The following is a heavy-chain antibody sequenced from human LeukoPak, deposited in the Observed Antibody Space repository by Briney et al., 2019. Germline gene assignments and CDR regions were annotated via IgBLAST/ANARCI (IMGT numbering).Heavy chain of an antibody. CDR1: GFTFRNYW. CDR2: IRQDGGDS. V-gene: IGHV3-7*01. D-gene: IGHD3-10*01. CDR3: TKWSTSGSYYTE. J-gene: IGHJ4*02. Sequence: PSGGSLRLSCAGSGFTFRNYWMGWARQPPGKGLEWVANIRQDGGDSHYVDSVKGRFTISRDNARNSLSLQMNSLRAEDTAVYYCTKWSTSGSYYTEWGQGTLVIVSS.